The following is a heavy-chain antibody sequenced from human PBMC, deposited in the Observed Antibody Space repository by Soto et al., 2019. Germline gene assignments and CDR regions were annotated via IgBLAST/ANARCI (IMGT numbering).Heavy chain of an antibody. D-gene: IGHD6-19*01. CDR1: GGSIIGHY. J-gene: IGHJ4*02. V-gene: IGHV4-59*11. CDR2: IYYSGTT. Sequence: QVQLQESGPGLVEPSETLSLTCTVSGGSIIGHYWSWIRQPPGKGLEWIGYIYYSGTTNYSPSLTSRVTISVDTSKNQFSLKLSSVTAADTAVYYCARVHSSGWPGFDYWGQGTLVTVSS. CDR3: ARVHSSGWPGFDY.